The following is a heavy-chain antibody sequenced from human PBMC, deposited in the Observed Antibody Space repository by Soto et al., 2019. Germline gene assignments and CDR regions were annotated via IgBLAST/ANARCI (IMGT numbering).Heavy chain of an antibody. J-gene: IGHJ6*02. CDR1: GYTFTHYW. CDR3: AASIFYYGMDV. Sequence: GESLTISCTCSGYTFTHYWIGWVRQMPGKGLEWMGIIYPGDSDTKYNPSFQGQVTISADKSITTTYLRWTSLKASDTAIYYCAASIFYYGMDVWGQGTTVTVSS. V-gene: IGHV5-51*01. CDR2: IYPGDSDT.